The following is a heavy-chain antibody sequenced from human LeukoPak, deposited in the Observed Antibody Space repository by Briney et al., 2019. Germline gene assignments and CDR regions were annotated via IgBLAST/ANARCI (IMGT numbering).Heavy chain of an antibody. Sequence: GGSLRLSCAASGFTFSNYAMSWVRQAPGKGLEWVSAVSGSGGSTYYADSVKGRFTISRDNSKNTLYLQMNSLRAEDTAVYYCAKSLTGTTLVFDYWGQGTLVTVSS. CDR1: GFTFSNYA. V-gene: IGHV3-23*01. J-gene: IGHJ4*02. CDR3: AKSLTGTTLVFDY. CDR2: VSGSGGST. D-gene: IGHD1-7*01.